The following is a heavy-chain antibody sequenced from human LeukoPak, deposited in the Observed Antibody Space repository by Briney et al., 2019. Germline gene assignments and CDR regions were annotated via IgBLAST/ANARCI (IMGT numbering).Heavy chain of an antibody. CDR3: ARQYCSSTSCYENY. V-gene: IGHV3-11*06. Sequence: GGPRGLACAASGLTFIAYNMSWIGQAPGKGLKWFSYISSSSSYTNYADSVKGRFTISRDNAKNSLYLQMNSLRAEDTAVYYCARQYCSSTSCYENYWGQGTLVTVSS. CDR2: ISSSSSYT. CDR1: GLTFIAYN. J-gene: IGHJ4*02. D-gene: IGHD2-2*01.